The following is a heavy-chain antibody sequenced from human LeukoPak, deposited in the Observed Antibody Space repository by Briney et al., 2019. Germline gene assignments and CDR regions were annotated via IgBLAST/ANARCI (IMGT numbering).Heavy chain of an antibody. V-gene: IGHV4-4*07. CDR1: GGSISSYY. J-gene: IGHJ6*03. CDR3: ARESSSSTPLYYYYYMDV. CDR2: IYTSGST. Sequence: SETLSLTCTVSGGSISSYYWSWIRQPAGKGLEWIGRIYTSGSTNYNPSLKSRVTMSVDTSKNQLSLKLSSVTAADTAVYYCARESSSSTPLYYYYYMDVWGKGTTVTVSS. D-gene: IGHD6-6*01.